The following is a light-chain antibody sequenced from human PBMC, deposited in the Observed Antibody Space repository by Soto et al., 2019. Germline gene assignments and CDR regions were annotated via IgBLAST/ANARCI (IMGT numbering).Light chain of an antibody. Sequence: EVVLTQSPVTLSVSPGERATLSCRASQSVSNNLAWYQQKPGQAPRLLIYGASTRATGIPARFSGSGSGTEFTLTISSLQSEDFAAYYCQQYNNWYTFGQGTKLEIK. CDR3: QQYNNWYT. J-gene: IGKJ2*01. CDR2: GAS. CDR1: QSVSNN. V-gene: IGKV3-15*01.